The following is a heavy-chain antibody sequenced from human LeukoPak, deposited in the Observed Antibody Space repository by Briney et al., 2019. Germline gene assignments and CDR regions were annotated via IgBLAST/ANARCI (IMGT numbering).Heavy chain of an antibody. J-gene: IGHJ6*02. V-gene: IGHV4-4*02. CDR1: GGSISSSNW. D-gene: IGHD6-13*01. CDR2: IYHSGST. Sequence: SETLSLTYAVSGGSISSSNWWSWVRQPPGKGLEWIGEIYHSGSTNYNPSLKSRVTISVDKSKNQFSLKLSSVTAADTAVYYCARTPKAPIAAAGTYYYYGMDVWGQGTTVTVSS. CDR3: ARTPKAPIAAAGTYYYYGMDV.